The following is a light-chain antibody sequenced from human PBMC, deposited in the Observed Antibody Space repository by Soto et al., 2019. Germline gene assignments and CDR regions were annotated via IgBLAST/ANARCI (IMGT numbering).Light chain of an antibody. CDR2: GAS. Sequence: EIVWTQSPGTLSLSPGERVTLSCRASQSVSSSYLAWYQQKPGQAPRLLIYGASTRATGIPDRFSGSGSGTDFSLTISRLEPEDFAVYYCQRYDSSLYTFGQGTKLEIK. CDR1: QSVSSSY. CDR3: QRYDSSLYT. J-gene: IGKJ2*01. V-gene: IGKV3-20*01.